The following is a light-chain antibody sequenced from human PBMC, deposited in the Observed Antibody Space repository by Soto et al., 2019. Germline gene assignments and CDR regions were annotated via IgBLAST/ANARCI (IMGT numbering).Light chain of an antibody. J-gene: IGLJ2*01. V-gene: IGLV1-44*01. CDR3: AAWDDSLNGVV. CDR1: TSNIGTYT. Sequence: QSVLTQSPSVSGTPGHGVTISCSGGTSNIGTYTVNWYQQLPGTAPKVLIYGDNQRPSGVADRFSGSKSGTSASLAISGLQSEDEADYYCAAWDDSLNGVVFGGGTKLTVL. CDR2: GDN.